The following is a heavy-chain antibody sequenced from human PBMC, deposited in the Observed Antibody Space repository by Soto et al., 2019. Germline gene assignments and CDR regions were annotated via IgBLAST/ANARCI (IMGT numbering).Heavy chain of an antibody. J-gene: IGHJ3*02. CDR2: ISAYNGNT. V-gene: IGHV1-18*01. Sequence: QVQLVQSGAEVKKPGASVKVSCKASGYTFTSYGIIWVRQAPGQGLEWMGWISAYNGNTNYAQKLQGRVTMTTDTSTSTAYVELRSLRSDDTAVYYCARPGYYDSSGYKRGNAFDIWGQGTMVTASS. CDR1: GYTFTSYG. CDR3: ARPGYYDSSGYKRGNAFDI. D-gene: IGHD3-22*01.